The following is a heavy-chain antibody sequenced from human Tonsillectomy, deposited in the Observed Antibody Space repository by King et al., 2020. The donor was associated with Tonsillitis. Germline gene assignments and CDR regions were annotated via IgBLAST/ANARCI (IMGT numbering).Heavy chain of an antibody. CDR2: INHSGST. V-gene: IGHV4-34*01. J-gene: IGHJ4*02. Sequence: VQLQQWGAGLVKPSEPLSLTCAAYGGSFSGYYWSWIRQPPGKGLEWIGEINHSGSTNYNPSLKSRVTISVDTSRNQFSLKLSSVTAADTAVYYCARGHYGEMGFDYWGQGTLVTVSS. D-gene: IGHD4-17*01. CDR1: GGSFSGYY. CDR3: ARGHYGEMGFDY.